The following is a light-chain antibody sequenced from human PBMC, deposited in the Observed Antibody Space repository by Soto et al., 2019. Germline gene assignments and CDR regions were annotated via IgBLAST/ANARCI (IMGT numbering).Light chain of an antibody. V-gene: IGLV2-14*02. CDR3: NSLAAAGTSYV. CDR1: SSDVGSHNP. Sequence: QSALTQPASVSGSPGQTIAISCTGTSSDVGSHNPVSWYQQYPGKAPKLIIYEDSKRPSGVSARFSGYKFGRTASLTITGLQAGDEAEYYCNSLAAAGTSYVFGPGTKVTVL. J-gene: IGLJ1*01. CDR2: EDS.